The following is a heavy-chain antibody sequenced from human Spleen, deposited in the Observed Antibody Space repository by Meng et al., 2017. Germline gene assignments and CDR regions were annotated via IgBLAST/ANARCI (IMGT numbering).Heavy chain of an antibody. V-gene: IGHV4-34*01. J-gene: IGHJ4*02. Sequence: QVKLLGWGTGLFDPAETLALTCVVSGGSFSDYYWSRIRQPPGKGLEWIGEINHSGSPNYNPSLESRATISVDTSQNNLSLKLRSVTAADSAVYYCARGPTTMAHDFDYWGQGTLVTVSS. CDR1: GGSFSDYY. D-gene: IGHD4-11*01. CDR3: ARGPTTMAHDFDY. CDR2: INHSGSP.